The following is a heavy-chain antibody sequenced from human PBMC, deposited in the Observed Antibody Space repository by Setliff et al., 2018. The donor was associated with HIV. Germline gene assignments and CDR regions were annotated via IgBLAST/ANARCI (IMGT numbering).Heavy chain of an antibody. D-gene: IGHD3-10*01. CDR3: AREEDGEP. J-gene: IGHJ4*02. Sequence: ASVKVSCKASGYTFITYYMHWVRQAPGQGLEWMGIINPSGGSTNYAQKFQGRVTVTRDTSTNTVYMELTSLRSDDTAVYYCAREEDGEPWGQGTLVTVSS. CDR1: GYTFITYY. CDR2: INPSGGST. V-gene: IGHV1-46*01.